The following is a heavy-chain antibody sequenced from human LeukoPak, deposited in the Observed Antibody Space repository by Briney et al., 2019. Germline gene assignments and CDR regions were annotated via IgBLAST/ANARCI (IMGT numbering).Heavy chain of an antibody. CDR1: GFTFTSCG. CDR3: ARDDGYYGMDV. V-gene: IGHV3-33*01. D-gene: IGHD5-24*01. Sequence: GGSLRLSCAASGFTFTSCGMHWVRQAPGKGLEWVAVIWYDGSKKYYADPVKGRFTISRDNFKNTLFLQMNSLRVEDTAVYYCARDDGYYGMDVWGQGTMDTVSS. CDR2: IWYDGSKK. J-gene: IGHJ6*02.